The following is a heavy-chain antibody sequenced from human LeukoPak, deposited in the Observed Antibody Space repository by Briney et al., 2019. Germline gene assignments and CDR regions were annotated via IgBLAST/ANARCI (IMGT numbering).Heavy chain of an antibody. J-gene: IGHJ4*02. V-gene: IGHV1-46*01. CDR2: INPSGGST. CDR3: ARALHLGYFDY. Sequence: ASVKVSCKASGYTFTSYYMHWVRQAPGQGLEWMGIINPSGGSTIYAQKFQGRVTMTRETSTSTVYMELSSLRSEDTAVYYCARALHLGYFDYWGQGTLVTVSS. D-gene: IGHD3-10*01. CDR1: GYTFTSYY.